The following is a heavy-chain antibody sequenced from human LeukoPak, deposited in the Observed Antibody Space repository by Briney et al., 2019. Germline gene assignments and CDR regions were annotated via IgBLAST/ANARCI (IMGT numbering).Heavy chain of an antibody. V-gene: IGHV1-2*02. CDR2: INPNSGGT. CDR3: ARGGSGSYFSWLDP. D-gene: IGHD3-10*01. CDR1: GYTFTGYY. J-gene: IGHJ5*02. Sequence: ASVKVSCKASGYTFTGYYVHWVRQAPGQGLECMGWINPNSGGTNYAQKFQGRVTMTRDTSISTAYMELSRLRSDDTAVYYCARGGSGSYFSWLDPWGQGTLVTVSS.